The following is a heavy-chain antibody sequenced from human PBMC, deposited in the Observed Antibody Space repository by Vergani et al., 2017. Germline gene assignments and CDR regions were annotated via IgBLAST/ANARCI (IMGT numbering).Heavy chain of an antibody. V-gene: IGHV4-34*01. CDR2: VNHSGIT. CDR1: GGSISDYY. Sequence: QVHLQQWGAGLLKPSETLALTCGVYGGSISDYYWSWIRQPPGKGLEWIGEVNHSGITKYKQSLRSRVSISIDTSKNQFSLRLTSVTVADTAIYYCARGALRXCSKTSCRNWFDPWGQGTLVTVSS. CDR3: ARGALRXCSKTSCRNWFDP. D-gene: IGHD5-12*01. J-gene: IGHJ5*02.